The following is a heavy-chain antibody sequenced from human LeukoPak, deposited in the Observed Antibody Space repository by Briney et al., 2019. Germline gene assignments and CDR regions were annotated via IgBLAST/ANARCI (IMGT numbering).Heavy chain of an antibody. V-gene: IGHV3-23*01. D-gene: IGHD3-10*01. CDR3: AKELLWFGELSLFDY. CDR1: GFTFSSYG. CDR2: ISGSGGST. J-gene: IGHJ4*02. Sequence: GGSLRLSCAASGFTFSSYGMSWVRQAPGKGLEWVSAISGSGGSTYYADSVKGRFTISRDNSKNTLHLQMNSLRAEDTAVYYCAKELLWFGELSLFDYWGQGTLVTVSS.